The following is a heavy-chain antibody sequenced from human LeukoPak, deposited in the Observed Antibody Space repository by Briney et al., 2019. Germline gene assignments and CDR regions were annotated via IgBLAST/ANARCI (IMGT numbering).Heavy chain of an antibody. CDR1: GGSISSYY. Sequence: KSSETLSLTCTVSGGSISSYYWSWIRQPPGKGLEWIGYIYYSGSTNYNPSLKSRVTISVDTSKNQFSLKLSSVTAADTAVYYCARVGSYYRYYYYYMDVWGKGTTVTVSS. J-gene: IGHJ6*03. V-gene: IGHV4-59*01. CDR3: ARVGSYYRYYYYYMDV. D-gene: IGHD1-26*01. CDR2: IYYSGST.